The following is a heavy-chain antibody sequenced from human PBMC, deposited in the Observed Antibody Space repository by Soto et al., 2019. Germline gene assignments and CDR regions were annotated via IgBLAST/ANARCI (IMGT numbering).Heavy chain of an antibody. CDR1: GNTFTNYY. CDR2: INPSGGHT. Sequence: QVQLMQSGAEVKKPGASVKVSCKASGNTFTNYYIHWVRQAPGQGLEWMGTINPSGGHTTYSQNFLGRGPMTRDTSTSTLYRELTSLTSDDTAVYYCARGGHVVVVTAAFDYWGQGTLVTVSS. CDR3: ARGGHVVVVTAAFDY. J-gene: IGHJ4*02. D-gene: IGHD2-21*02. V-gene: IGHV1-46*01.